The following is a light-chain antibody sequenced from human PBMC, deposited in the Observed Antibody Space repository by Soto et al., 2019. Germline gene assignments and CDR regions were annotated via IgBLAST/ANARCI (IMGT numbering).Light chain of an antibody. V-gene: IGLV1-47*01. J-gene: IGLJ1*01. CDR2: RSD. Sequence: QAVVTQPPSASGTPGQRVTISCSGSSSNIGSNFVYWYEQLPGTAPKLLIHRSDQRPSGVPDRCAGSKSGTSASLAISGLRTEDEADYDCAAWDDSLSGYVFGTGTKLTVL. CDR3: AAWDDSLSGYV. CDR1: SSNIGSNF.